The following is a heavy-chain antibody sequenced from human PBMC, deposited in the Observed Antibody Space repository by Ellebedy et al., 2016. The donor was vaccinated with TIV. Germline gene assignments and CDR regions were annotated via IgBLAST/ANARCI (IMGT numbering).Heavy chain of an antibody. CDR3: ANLDPGFTDSYGLDY. J-gene: IGHJ4*02. V-gene: IGHV3-21*06. D-gene: IGHD5-18*01. Sequence: GESLKISCADSGFIFSSYSMNWVRQAPGKGLEWVSSISSSSSPIFYEDSVKGRFTISRDNAKNLLYLQMNSLRAEDTAVYYCANLDPGFTDSYGLDYWGQGTLVIVSS. CDR2: ISSSSSPI. CDR1: GFIFSSYS.